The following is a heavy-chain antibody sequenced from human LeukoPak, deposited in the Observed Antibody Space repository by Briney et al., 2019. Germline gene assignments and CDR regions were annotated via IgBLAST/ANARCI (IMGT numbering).Heavy chain of an antibody. CDR2: IIPIFGTA. Sequence: ASVKVSCKASGGTFNSYAISWVRQAPGQGLEWMGGIIPIFGTANYAQKFQGRVTITADESTSTAYMELSSLRSEDTAVYYCAPIQYCGGDCYPGPLDYWGQGTLVTVSS. CDR3: APIQYCGGDCYPGPLDY. V-gene: IGHV1-69*13. D-gene: IGHD2-21*02. J-gene: IGHJ4*02. CDR1: GGTFNSYA.